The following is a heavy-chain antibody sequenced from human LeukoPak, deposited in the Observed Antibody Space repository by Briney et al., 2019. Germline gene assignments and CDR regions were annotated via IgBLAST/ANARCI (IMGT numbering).Heavy chain of an antibody. Sequence: PSETLSLTCTDSGDSISSDYYWAWIRQPPGKGLEWIGSAYHGGGPHYNPSLRSRVTILVDTSENQLSLELSSVTAADTAVYYCARALYYFETSGYTFDYWGQGSLVTVSS. CDR3: ARALYYFETSGYTFDY. CDR2: AYHGGGP. J-gene: IGHJ4*02. CDR1: GDSISSDYY. D-gene: IGHD3-22*01. V-gene: IGHV4-38-2*02.